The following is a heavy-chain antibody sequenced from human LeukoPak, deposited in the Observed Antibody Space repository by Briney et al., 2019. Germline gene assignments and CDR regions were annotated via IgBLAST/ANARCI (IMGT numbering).Heavy chain of an antibody. CDR3: ARGSCSSTSCFMDV. J-gene: IGHJ6*02. CDR1: EYTFSSYS. V-gene: IGHV1-3*01. Sequence: GASVKVSCKASEYTFSSYSIHWVRQAPGQRLEWMGWINAGKGNTKYSQNLQDRVTVTGDTSASTAYMELNSLTSEDTAVYYCARGSCSSTSCFMDVWGQGTTVTVSS. CDR2: INAGKGNT. D-gene: IGHD2-2*01.